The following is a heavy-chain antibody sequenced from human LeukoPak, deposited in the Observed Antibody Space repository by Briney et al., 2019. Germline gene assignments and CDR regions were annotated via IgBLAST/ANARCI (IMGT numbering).Heavy chain of an antibody. D-gene: IGHD2-8*01. J-gene: IGHJ4*02. CDR2: IYTSGST. CDR1: GGSIGSYH. Sequence: SETLSLTCTVSGGSIGSYHWSWIRQPAGKGLEWIGRIYTSGSTNYNPSLKSRVTMSVDTSKNQFSLKLSSVTAADTAVYYCARSLGYCTNGVCPRYFDYWGQGTLVTVSS. CDR3: ARSLGYCTNGVCPRYFDY. V-gene: IGHV4-4*07.